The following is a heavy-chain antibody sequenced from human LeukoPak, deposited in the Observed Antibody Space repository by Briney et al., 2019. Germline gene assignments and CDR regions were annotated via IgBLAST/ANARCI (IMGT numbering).Heavy chain of an antibody. CDR1: GFTVSSNY. J-gene: IGHJ4*02. V-gene: IGHV3-53*01. Sequence: AGGSLRLSCAASGFTVSSNYMSWVRQAPGKGLEWVSVIYSGSSTYYADSVKGRFTISRDNSKNTLYLQMNSLRAEDTAVYYCARDLSGSSPGYWGQGTLVTVSS. CDR3: ARDLSGSSPGY. CDR2: IYSGSST. D-gene: IGHD6-6*01.